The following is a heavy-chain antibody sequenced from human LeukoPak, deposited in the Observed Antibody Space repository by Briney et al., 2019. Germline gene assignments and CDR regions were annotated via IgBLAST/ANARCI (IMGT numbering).Heavy chain of an antibody. CDR3: ARVGGMGAAGTHFDY. CDR2: ISAYNGNA. Sequence: ASVKVSCKASGYTFTSYGISWVRQAPGQGLEWMGWISAYNGNANYAQKLQGRVTMTTDTSTSTAYMELRSLRSDDTAVYYCARVGGMGAAGTHFDYWGQGTLVTVSS. CDR1: GYTFTSYG. V-gene: IGHV1-18*01. D-gene: IGHD6-13*01. J-gene: IGHJ4*02.